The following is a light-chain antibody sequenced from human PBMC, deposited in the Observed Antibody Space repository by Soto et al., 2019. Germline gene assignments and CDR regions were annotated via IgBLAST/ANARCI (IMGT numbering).Light chain of an antibody. CDR3: AAWDDGLSGYV. Sequence: QSVLTQPPSASGTPGQRVTMSCFGSSSNIGSNYVYWYQQLPGAAPKPLIYTNNQRPSGVPDRFSSSKSGNSASLDNSRHRSEDEADYYCAAWDDGLSGYVFGTGTKITVL. CDR2: TNN. J-gene: IGLJ1*01. V-gene: IGLV1-47*01. CDR1: SSNIGSNY.